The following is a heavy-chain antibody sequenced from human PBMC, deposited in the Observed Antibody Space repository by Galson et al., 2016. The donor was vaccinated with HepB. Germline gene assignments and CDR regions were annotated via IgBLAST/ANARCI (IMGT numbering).Heavy chain of an antibody. CDR3: ARHIIVTGTRGFDF. D-gene: IGHD1-7*01. CDR1: GASISSTW. V-gene: IGHV4-4*02. Sequence: SETLSLTCVVSGASISSTWWSWVRQPPGKGLEWIGETYHSGSTYLNPSLNSRVAISIDRSKNHFSLGLNSVTAADTAVYYCARHIIVTGTRGFDFWGQGILVTVSS. CDR2: TYHSGST. J-gene: IGHJ4*02.